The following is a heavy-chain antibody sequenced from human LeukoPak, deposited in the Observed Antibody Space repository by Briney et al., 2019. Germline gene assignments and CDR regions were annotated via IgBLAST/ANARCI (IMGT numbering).Heavy chain of an antibody. CDR2: INHSGST. CDR1: GGSFNGYY. D-gene: IGHD3-3*01. Sequence: SETPSLTCAVYGGSFNGYYWSWIRQPPGKGLEWIGEINHSGSTNYNPSLKSRVTISVDTSKNQFSLKPSSVTAADTAVYYCASANDYDFWSGYYWDWGQGTLVTVSS. V-gene: IGHV4-34*01. CDR3: ASANDYDFWSGYYWD. J-gene: IGHJ4*02.